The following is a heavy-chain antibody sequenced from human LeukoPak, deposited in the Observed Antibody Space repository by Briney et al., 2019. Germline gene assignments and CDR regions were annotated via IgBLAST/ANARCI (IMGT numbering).Heavy chain of an antibody. V-gene: IGHV1-2*02. D-gene: IGHD2-21*01. CDR3: ARGVYSGDGDWFDP. J-gene: IGHJ5*02. CDR1: GYTFTGYY. Sequence: ASVKVSCKASGYTFTGYYMPWVRQAPGQGLEWMGWINPNSGGTNYAQKFQGRVTMTRDTSISTAYMELSRLRSDDTAVYYCARGVYSGDGDWFDPWGQGTLVTVSS. CDR2: INPNSGGT.